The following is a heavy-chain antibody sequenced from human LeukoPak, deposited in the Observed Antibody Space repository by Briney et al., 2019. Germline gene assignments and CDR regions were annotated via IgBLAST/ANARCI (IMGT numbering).Heavy chain of an antibody. CDR3: ARVGGVTMIVVLIGDGFDI. D-gene: IGHD3-22*01. CDR1: GGSISGYY. CDR2: IYYTGST. J-gene: IGHJ3*02. Sequence: SETLSLTCTVSGGSISGYYWSWIRQPPGKGLEWIGYIYYTGSTNYNPSLKSRVTISVDTSKNQFSLKLSSVTAADTAVYYCARVGGVTMIVVLIGDGFDIWGQGTMVTVSS. V-gene: IGHV4-59*12.